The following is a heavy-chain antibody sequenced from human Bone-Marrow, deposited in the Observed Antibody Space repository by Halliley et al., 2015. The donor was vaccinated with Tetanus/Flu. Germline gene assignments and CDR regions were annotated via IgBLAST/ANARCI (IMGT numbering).Heavy chain of an antibody. D-gene: IGHD4-17*01. Sequence: RGDGEGSGTAYADSGKGRKTLSRDNAKNTVSLQINSLTAEDTGLYYCAKTIFSGDYVSYFDLWGQGTPVTVSS. CDR3: AKTIFSGDYVSYFDL. V-gene: IGHV3-74*01. J-gene: IGHJ4*02. CDR2: GDGEGSGT.